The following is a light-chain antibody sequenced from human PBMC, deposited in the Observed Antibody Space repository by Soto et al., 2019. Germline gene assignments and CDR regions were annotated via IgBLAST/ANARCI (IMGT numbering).Light chain of an antibody. CDR1: QSVSSSY. CDR3: QLYDTSPPGYT. CDR2: GAS. J-gene: IGKJ2*01. V-gene: IGKV3-20*01. Sequence: EVVLTQSPGTLSLSPGERATLSCRASQSVSSSYLAWYQQKPGQAPRLLIYGASTRATGIEDRFSGSGSGTDFTLTISRLEPEDVAVYYFQLYDTSPPGYTFAQGTKLEI.